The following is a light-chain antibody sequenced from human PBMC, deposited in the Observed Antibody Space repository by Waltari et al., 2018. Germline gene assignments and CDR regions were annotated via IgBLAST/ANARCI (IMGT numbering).Light chain of an antibody. CDR2: DVY. J-gene: IGLJ1*01. CDR3: CSYADSSAYD. CDR1: SSDVGDYNY. V-gene: IGLV2-11*01. Sequence: QSALTQPPSVSGSPGQSVTISCTGTSSDVGDYNYVSWYQQHPGKAPNVMTYDVYKRPSGVTYSVSGSKSGNTASLTSSGLQAEDEADYCSCSYADSSAYDCGTGTQVTVL.